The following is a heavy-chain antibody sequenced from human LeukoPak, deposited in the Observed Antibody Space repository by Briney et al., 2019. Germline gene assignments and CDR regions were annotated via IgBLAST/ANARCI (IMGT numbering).Heavy chain of an antibody. D-gene: IGHD6-19*01. J-gene: IGHJ5*02. CDR1: GYTFTSYG. CDR2: IIPIFGTA. V-gene: IGHV1-69*13. Sequence: EASVKVSCKASGYTFTSYGISWERQAPGQGLEWMGGIIPIFGTANYAQKFQGRVTITADESTSTAYMELSSLRSEDTAVYYCARLWLPRWWFDPWGQGTLVTVSS. CDR3: ARLWLPRWWFDP.